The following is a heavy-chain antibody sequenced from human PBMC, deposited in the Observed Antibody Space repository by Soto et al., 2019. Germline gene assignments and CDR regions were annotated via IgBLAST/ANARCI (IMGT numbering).Heavy chain of an antibody. J-gene: IGHJ5*02. D-gene: IGHD6-13*01. CDR1: GFTFSSYA. V-gene: IGHV3-23*01. Sequence: EVQLLDSGGGLVQPGGSLRLSCTGSGFTFSSYAMNWVRQAPGKGLECVSTISGSGGTTYYADSVKGRFTISRDNSKNTLYLQMSSLRAQDTAVYYCAKNGRAAAMDNWVDPWGQGTLVTVSP. CDR2: ISGSGGTT. CDR3: AKNGRAAAMDNWVDP.